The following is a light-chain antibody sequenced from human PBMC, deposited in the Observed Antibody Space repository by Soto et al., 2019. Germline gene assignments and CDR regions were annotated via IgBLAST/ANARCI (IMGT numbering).Light chain of an antibody. CDR3: QQSYSRVT. J-gene: IGKJ1*01. CDR1: ETISHF. V-gene: IGKV1-39*01. Sequence: DIQMTQSPSLLSASVGDRVTITCRASETISHFLNWYQQKPGKAPKLLIYDASSLQSGVPSRFSGSGSGADFTLTISSLQPEDFATYYCQQSYSRVTFGQGTKVDIK. CDR2: DAS.